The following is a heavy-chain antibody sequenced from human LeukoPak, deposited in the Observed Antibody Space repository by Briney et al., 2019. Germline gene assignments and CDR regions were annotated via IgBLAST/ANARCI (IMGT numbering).Heavy chain of an antibody. CDR3: AKQYCSSTSCRGDV. Sequence: HPGGSLRLSCAASGFTFSSYAMSWVRQAPGEGLEWVSAISGSGGSTYYADSVKGRFTISRDNSKNTLYLQMNSLRAEDTAVYYCAKQYCSSTSCRGDVWGQGTTVTVSS. V-gene: IGHV3-23*01. CDR1: GFTFSSYA. CDR2: ISGSGGST. J-gene: IGHJ6*02. D-gene: IGHD2-2*01.